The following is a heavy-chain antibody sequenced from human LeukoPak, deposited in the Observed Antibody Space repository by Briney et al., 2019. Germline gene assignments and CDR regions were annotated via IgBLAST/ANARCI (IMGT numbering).Heavy chain of an antibody. CDR3: AKWSGNRPLYYFDY. CDR1: GFTFSSYA. V-gene: IGHV3-30-3*02. D-gene: IGHD3-3*01. J-gene: IGHJ4*02. Sequence: PGGSLRLSCAASGFTFSSYAMHWVRQAPGKGLEWVAVISYDGSNKYYADSVKGRFTISRDNSKNTVYLQMNSLRADDTAVYYCAKWSGNRPLYYFDYWGQGTLVTVSS. CDR2: ISYDGSNK.